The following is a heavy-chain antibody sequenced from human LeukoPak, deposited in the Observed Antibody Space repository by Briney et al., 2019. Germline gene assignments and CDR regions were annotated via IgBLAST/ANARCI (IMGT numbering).Heavy chain of an antibody. CDR1: GFTFSSYW. D-gene: IGHD3-22*01. CDR2: VKQDGSAK. CDR3: ASQGEYYDRHVDY. Sequence: PGGSLRLSCAASGFTFSSYWMTWVRQAPGKGLEWVANVKQDGSAKYYVDSVKGRFTISRDNAKNSLYLQMNSPRAEDTAVYYCASQGEYYDRHVDYWGQETLVTVSS. V-gene: IGHV3-7*01. J-gene: IGHJ4*02.